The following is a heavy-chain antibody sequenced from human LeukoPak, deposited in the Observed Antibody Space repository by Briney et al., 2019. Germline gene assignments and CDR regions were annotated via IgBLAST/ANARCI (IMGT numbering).Heavy chain of an antibody. D-gene: IGHD2-2*01. CDR3: AIDLGQLPYFDY. CDR2: ISSSSSYI. J-gene: IGHJ4*02. V-gene: IGHV3-21*01. CDR1: GFTFSSYS. Sequence: GGSLRLSCAASGFTFSSYSMNWVRQAPGKGLEWVSSISSSSSYIYYADSVKGRFTISRDNAKNSLYLQMNSLRAEDTAVYYCAIDLGQLPYFDYWGQGTLVTVSS.